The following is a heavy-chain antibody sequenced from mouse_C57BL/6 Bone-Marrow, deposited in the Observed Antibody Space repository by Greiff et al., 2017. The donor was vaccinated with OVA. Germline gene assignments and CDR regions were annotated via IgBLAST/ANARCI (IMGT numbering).Heavy chain of an antibody. J-gene: IGHJ4*01. V-gene: IGHV7-3*01. D-gene: IGHD4-1*01. CDR3: ARLNWYNAMDY. Sequence: DVMLVESGGGLVQPGGSLSLSCAASGFTFTDYYMSWVRQPPGKALEWLGFIRNKANGYTTEYSASVKGRFTISRDNSQSILYLQMNALRAEDSATYYCARLNWYNAMDYWGQGTSVTVSS. CDR1: GFTFTDYY. CDR2: IRNKANGYTT.